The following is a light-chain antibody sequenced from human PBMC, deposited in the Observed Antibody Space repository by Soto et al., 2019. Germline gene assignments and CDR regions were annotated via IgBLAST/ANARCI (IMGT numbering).Light chain of an antibody. CDR2: DAS. CDR3: KKYNPYSEAT. V-gene: IGKV1-5*01. CDR1: QSISRW. J-gene: IGKJ1*01. Sequence: DIQMTQSPSTLSASVGDRVTITCRASQSISRWVAWYQQKPGKAPKLLIYDASSLESGVPTRFSGSGSGAEFTLTISSLQPDDFATYYCKKYNPYSEATVGQGTKVDIK.